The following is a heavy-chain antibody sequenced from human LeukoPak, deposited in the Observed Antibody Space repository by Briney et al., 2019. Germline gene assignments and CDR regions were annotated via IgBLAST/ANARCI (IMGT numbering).Heavy chain of an antibody. CDR3: ARVRTGYYFDY. CDR2: ISGTSNTI. Sequence: GGSLGLSCAASGFTFSPYSMSWVRQAPGKGLEWISFISGTSNTIYYADLVKGRFTNSRDNDKNSLYLQMNSLRDEDTAVYYCARVRTGYYFDYWGQGTLVTVSS. D-gene: IGHD3/OR15-3a*01. J-gene: IGHJ4*02. V-gene: IGHV3-48*02. CDR1: GFTFSPYS.